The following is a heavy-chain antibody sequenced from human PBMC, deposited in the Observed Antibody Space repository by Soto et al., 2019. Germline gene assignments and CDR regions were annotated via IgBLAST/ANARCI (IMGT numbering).Heavy chain of an antibody. V-gene: IGHV3-30*18. CDR1: GFTFSNYG. Sequence: GGSLRLSCAASGFTFSNYGMYWVRQAPGKGLEWVAFISYDGSSKFYADPMKGRHTISRDNSKNTLYLQMNGLRAEDTAVYYCANLIVGATVDAFDIWGQGTMVTVSS. D-gene: IGHD1-26*01. CDR2: ISYDGSSK. J-gene: IGHJ3*02. CDR3: ANLIVGATVDAFDI.